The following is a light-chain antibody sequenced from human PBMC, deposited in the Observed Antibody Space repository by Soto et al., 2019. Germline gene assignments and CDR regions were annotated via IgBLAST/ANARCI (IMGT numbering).Light chain of an antibody. CDR3: QQFSSYPLT. CDR1: QSASSSY. J-gene: IGKJ4*01. V-gene: IGKV3-20*01. Sequence: EIVLTQPPGTLSLSPGQRATLSCGASQSASSSYLAWYQQKPGQAPRLLIYDASSRATGIPDRFRGGGSGTDFTLTISRLEPEDFAVYYCQQFSSYPLTFGGGTKV. CDR2: DAS.